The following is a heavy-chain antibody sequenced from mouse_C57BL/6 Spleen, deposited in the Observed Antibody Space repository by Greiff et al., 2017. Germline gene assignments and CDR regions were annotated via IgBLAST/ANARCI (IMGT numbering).Heavy chain of an antibody. CDR1: GYTFTDYY. D-gene: IGHD1-1*01. J-gene: IGHJ4*01. CDR3: ASEGDSSSYSWYAMDY. CDR2: INPYNGGA. V-gene: IGHV1-18*01. Sequence: SGPELVKPGASVKMPCKASGYTFTDYYMDWVKQSPGQSLEWIGDINPYNGGAIYNQKFKGKATLTVDKSSSTAYMELRSLTSEDTAVYYCASEGDSSSYSWYAMDYWGQGTSVTVSA.